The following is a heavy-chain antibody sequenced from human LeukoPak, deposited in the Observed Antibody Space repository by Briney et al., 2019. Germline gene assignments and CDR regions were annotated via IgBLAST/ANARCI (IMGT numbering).Heavy chain of an antibody. V-gene: IGHV4-34*01. D-gene: IGHD3-3*01. CDR3: ARGSPTFWSGYYRVVNYFDY. CDR2: INHSGST. J-gene: IGHJ4*02. CDR1: GGSFSGYY. Sequence: PSETLSLTCAVYGGSFSGYYWSWIRQPPGKGLEWIGEINHSGSTNYNPSLKSRVTISVDTSKSQFSLKLSSVTAADTAVYYCARGSPTFWSGYYRVVNYFDYWGQGTLVTVSS.